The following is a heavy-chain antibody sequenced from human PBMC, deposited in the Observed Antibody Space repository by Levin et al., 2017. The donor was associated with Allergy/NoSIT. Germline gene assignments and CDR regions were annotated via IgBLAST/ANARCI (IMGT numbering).Heavy chain of an antibody. CDR1: GFSLSSNW. V-gene: IGHV3-74*01. D-gene: IGHD6-13*01. J-gene: IGHJ3*02. CDR2: INIDGTST. CDR3: AIEPRSAFDM. Sequence: PGGSLRLSCAASGFSLSSNWMHWVRQAPGKGLVWVSRINIDGTSTAYADSVTGRFTVSRDNAKNTVYLQMNSLRGEDTAVYYCAIEPRSAFDMWGQGTMVTVSS.